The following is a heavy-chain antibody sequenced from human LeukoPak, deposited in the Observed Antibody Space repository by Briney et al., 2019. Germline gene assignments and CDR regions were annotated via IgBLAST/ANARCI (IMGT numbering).Heavy chain of an antibody. CDR3: ARGRYDFWSGHYYYYYMDV. J-gene: IGHJ6*03. CDR2: INHSGST. V-gene: IGHV4-34*01. D-gene: IGHD3-3*01. Sequence: SETLSLTCTVYGGSFTGYYWSWIRQPPGKGLEWIGEINHSGSTNYNPPLKSRVTISVDTSKNQFSLKLSSVTAADTTVYYCARGRYDFWSGHYYYYYMDVWGKGTTVTVSS. CDR1: GGSFTGYY.